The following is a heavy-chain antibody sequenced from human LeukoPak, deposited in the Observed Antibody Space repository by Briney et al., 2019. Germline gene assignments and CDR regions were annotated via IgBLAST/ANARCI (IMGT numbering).Heavy chain of an antibody. CDR3: ARDPYSSSWYRYYYGMDV. D-gene: IGHD6-13*01. Sequence: GGSLRLSCAASGFTFSSYGMHWVRQAPGKGLEGVSYISSSSSTIYYADSVKGRFTISRDNAKNSLYLQMNSLRAEDTAVYYCARDPYSSSWYRYYYGMDVWGQGTTVTVSS. CDR1: GFTFSSYG. V-gene: IGHV3-48*01. J-gene: IGHJ6*02. CDR2: ISSSSSTI.